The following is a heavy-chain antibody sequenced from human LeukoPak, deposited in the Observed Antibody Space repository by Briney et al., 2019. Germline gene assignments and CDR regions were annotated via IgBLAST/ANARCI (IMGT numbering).Heavy chain of an antibody. D-gene: IGHD1-26*01. CDR2: ISSDSSYI. CDR3: ARGDVSGY. Sequence: GGSLRLSCAASGFTFSSYIMNWVRQAPGKGLEWVSSISSDSSYIYYADSVKGRFTISRDNAKNSLYLQMNSLRAEDTAVYYCARGDVSGYWGQGTLVTVSS. J-gene: IGHJ4*02. V-gene: IGHV3-21*01. CDR1: GFTFSSYI.